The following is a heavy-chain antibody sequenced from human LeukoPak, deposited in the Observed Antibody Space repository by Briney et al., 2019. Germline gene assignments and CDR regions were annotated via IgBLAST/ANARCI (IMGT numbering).Heavy chain of an antibody. CDR3: ARRYCSSTDCLFDY. V-gene: IGHV3-48*03. CDR2: ISSGGGTIK. Sequence: GGSLRLSCASSGFTFSKYDMNWVRQAPGKGLEWVSHISSGGGTIKYYADSLKGRFTISRDNAKNSLYLQMNSLRAEDTAVYYCARRYCSSTDCLFDYWGQGTLVTVSS. D-gene: IGHD2-2*01. J-gene: IGHJ4*02. CDR1: GFTFSKYD.